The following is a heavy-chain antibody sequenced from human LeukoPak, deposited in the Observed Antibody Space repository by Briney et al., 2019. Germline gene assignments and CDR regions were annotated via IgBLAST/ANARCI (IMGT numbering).Heavy chain of an antibody. D-gene: IGHD3-22*01. CDR3: ARGSAYYYDSSGLNALELDY. Sequence: GESLKISCKGSGYSFTSYWVGWVRQMPGKGLEWMGIIYPGDSDTRYSPSFQGQVTISADKSISTAYLQWSSLKASDTAMYYCARGSAYYYDSSGLNALELDYWGQGTLVTVSS. CDR1: GYSFTSYW. CDR2: IYPGDSDT. V-gene: IGHV5-51*01. J-gene: IGHJ4*02.